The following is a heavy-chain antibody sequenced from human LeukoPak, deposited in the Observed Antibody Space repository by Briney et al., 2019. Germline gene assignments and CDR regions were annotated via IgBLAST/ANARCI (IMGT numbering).Heavy chain of an antibody. CDR1: GGSLSRGDYY. J-gene: IGHJ4*02. D-gene: IGHD2-15*01. V-gene: IGHV4-30-4*01. CDR3: ARDLGSDCSGGSCYEY. CDR2: IYYSGST. Sequence: SETLSLTCTVSGGSLSRGDYYWGWVRQPRGRGLEWVGYIYYSGSTYYNPSLKSRVTISVDTSKNQFSLKLSSVTAADTAVYYCARDLGSDCSGGSCYEYWGQGTLVTVSS.